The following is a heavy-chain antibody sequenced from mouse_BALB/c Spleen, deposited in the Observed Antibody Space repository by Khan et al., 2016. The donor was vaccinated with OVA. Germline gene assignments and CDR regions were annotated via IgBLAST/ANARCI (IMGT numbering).Heavy chain of an antibody. V-gene: IGHV1-80*01. D-gene: IGHD2-2*01. J-gene: IGHJ3*01. Sequence: QVQLKEAGAELVRPGSSVRISCKASGYAFSSFWMNWLKQRPGQGLEWIGQIYPGDGATNYNGKFKSKATLTADESSSTAYMQLSSLTSEDSAVYFCARSEGYFAYWGQGTLVTVSA. CDR1: GYAFSSFW. CDR3: ARSEGYFAY. CDR2: IYPGDGAT.